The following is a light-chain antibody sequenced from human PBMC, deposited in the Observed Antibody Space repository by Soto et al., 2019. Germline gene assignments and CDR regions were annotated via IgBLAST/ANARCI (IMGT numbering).Light chain of an antibody. J-gene: IGKJ4*01. Sequence: VLTQSQATLSLSPGETATLSCRSSQSISTYSAWYQQKPGQAPRLLIYGASNRASGVPARFSGSGSGTDFTLAISSLEPEDFGVYYCQQHSTWPLTFGGGTKVDIK. CDR1: QSISTY. CDR3: QQHSTWPLT. V-gene: IGKV3-11*01. CDR2: GAS.